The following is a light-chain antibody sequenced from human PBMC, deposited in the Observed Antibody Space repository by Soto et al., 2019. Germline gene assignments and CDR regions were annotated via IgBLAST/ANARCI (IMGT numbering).Light chain of an antibody. CDR1: SSNIGTGYD. J-gene: IGLJ2*01. CDR2: GNN. V-gene: IGLV1-40*01. Sequence: QSVLTQPPSVSGAPGQRVTISCTGTSSNIGTGYDVHWYQQLPGTAPKLLIYGNNNRPSGVPDRFSGSKSGTSASLAITGLQAEDEADFYCQSYDSSLNGHVVFGGGTQLTVL. CDR3: QSYDSSLNGHVV.